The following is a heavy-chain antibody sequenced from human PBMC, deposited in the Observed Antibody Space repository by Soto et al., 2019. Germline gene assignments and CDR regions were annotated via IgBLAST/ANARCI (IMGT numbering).Heavy chain of an antibody. CDR2: INSDGSTT. J-gene: IGHJ4*02. Sequence: EVQLVESGGGLVQPGGSLRLSCAASGFTFSSFWMHWVRQAPGKGLVWVSRINSDGSTTSYADSVKGRFTISRDNAKNKLYLQMNSLRAEDTAVYYCARIPPGWGGEQLVLDYWGQGTLVTVSS. CDR1: GFTFSSFW. D-gene: IGHD6-13*01. V-gene: IGHV3-74*01. CDR3: ARIPPGWGGEQLVLDY.